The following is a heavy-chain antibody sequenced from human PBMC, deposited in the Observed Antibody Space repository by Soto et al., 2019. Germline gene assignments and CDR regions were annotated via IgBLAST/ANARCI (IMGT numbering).Heavy chain of an antibody. CDR2: ISGSGGST. D-gene: IGHD3-3*01. V-gene: IGHV3-23*01. Sequence: EVQLLESGGGLVQPGGSLRLSCAASGFTFSSYAMSWVRQAPGKGLEWVSAISGSGGSTYYADSVKGRFTISRDNSKNTLYLQMNSLRAEDTAVYYCAKDSGTIFGVALYYFDYWGQGTLVTVSS. J-gene: IGHJ4*02. CDR1: GFTFSSYA. CDR3: AKDSGTIFGVALYYFDY.